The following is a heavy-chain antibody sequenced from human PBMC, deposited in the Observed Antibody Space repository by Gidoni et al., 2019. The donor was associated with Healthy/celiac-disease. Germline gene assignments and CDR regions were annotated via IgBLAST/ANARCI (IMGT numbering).Heavy chain of an antibody. D-gene: IGHD6-13*01. J-gene: IGHJ4*02. V-gene: IGHV4-34*01. CDR3: ARGGIAAQDY. CDR1: GGSFSGYY. Sequence: QVQLQQWGAGLLKPSETLSLTCAVYGGSFSGYYWSWIRQPPGKGLEWIGEINHSGSTNYNPSLKSRVTILVDTSKNQFSLKLSSVTAADTAVYYCARGGIAAQDYWGQGTLVTVSS. CDR2: INHSGST.